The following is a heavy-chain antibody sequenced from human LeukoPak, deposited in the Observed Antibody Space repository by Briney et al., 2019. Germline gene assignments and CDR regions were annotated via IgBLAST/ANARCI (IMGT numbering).Heavy chain of an antibody. CDR2: ISTSGDST. V-gene: IGHV3-21*06. CDR1: GFTFSSQN. J-gene: IGHJ4*02. Sequence: GGSLRLSCAASGFTFSSQNMNWARQAPGKGLEWVAYISTSGDSTKYADSVEGRFTISRDNAENSLYLLMNRLRVEDTAVYYCVKNGRLDYWGQGILVTVSS. CDR3: VKNGRLDY. D-gene: IGHD2-8*01.